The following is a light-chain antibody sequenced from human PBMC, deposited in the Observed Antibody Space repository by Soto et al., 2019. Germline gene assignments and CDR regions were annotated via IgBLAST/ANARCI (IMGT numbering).Light chain of an antibody. Sequence: QSVLTQPPSVSGAPGQTGTISCTGSSSNIGAGYDVHWYQQLPGTAPKFVMYGNNNRPSGVPDRFSGSKSGTSASLAITGLQAEDEADYYCQSYDSSLNTFYVFGTGTKVTVL. CDR2: GNN. V-gene: IGLV1-40*01. J-gene: IGLJ1*01. CDR3: QSYDSSLNTFYV. CDR1: SSNIGAGYD.